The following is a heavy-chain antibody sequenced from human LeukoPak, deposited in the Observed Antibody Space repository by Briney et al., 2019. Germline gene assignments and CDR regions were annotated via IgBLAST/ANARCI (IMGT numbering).Heavy chain of an antibody. CDR1: GFSFSSYW. CDR2: ISADGTMT. J-gene: IGHJ4*02. CDR3: AQRGQDY. D-gene: IGHD6-25*01. Sequence: GGSLRLSRAASGFSFSSYWMHWVRQAPGKGPLWVSQISADGTMTNYAESVKGRFTISRDNAKNTLYLQMNGLRVEDTAVYYCAQRGQDYWGQGTLVTVSS. V-gene: IGHV3-74*01.